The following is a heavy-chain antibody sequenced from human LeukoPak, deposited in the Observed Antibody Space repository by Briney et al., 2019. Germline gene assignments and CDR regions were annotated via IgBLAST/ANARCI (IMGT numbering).Heavy chain of an antibody. V-gene: IGHV4-4*07. CDR2: IYTSGST. CDR1: GGSISSYY. Sequence: SETLSLTCTVSGGSISSYYWSWIRQPAGKGLEWIGRIYTSGSTNYNPSLKSRVTMSVDTSKNQFSLKLSSVTAADTAVYYCARDGDPVVAATPTDYWGQGTLVTVSS. D-gene: IGHD2-15*01. J-gene: IGHJ4*02. CDR3: ARDGDPVVAATPTDY.